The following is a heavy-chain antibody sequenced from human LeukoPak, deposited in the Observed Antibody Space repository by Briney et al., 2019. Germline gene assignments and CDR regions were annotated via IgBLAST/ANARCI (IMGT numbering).Heavy chain of an antibody. CDR1: GFTLSSYR. J-gene: IGHJ3*02. CDR3: ARDSGYPFDT. D-gene: IGHD2-15*01. V-gene: IGHV3-48*02. CDR2: IRSSSSTI. Sequence: GGSLRLSCAASGFTLSSYRMNWVRQAPGKGLEWVSYIRSSSSTIYYADSVKGRFTISSDNAKNSLYLQMNTLRDEDTAVYFCARDSGYPFDTWGQGTMVTVSS.